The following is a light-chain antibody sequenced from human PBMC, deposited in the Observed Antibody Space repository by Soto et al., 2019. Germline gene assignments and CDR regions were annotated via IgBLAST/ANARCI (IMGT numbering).Light chain of an antibody. CDR2: GAS. Sequence: EIVMTQSPATLPVSPGERATLSCRASHSVSSNLAWYQQKPGQAPRFLIYGASTRATGIPARFSGSGSGTEFTLTISSLQSEDFAVYYCQQYDNWPLTFGGGTKVEIK. V-gene: IGKV3-15*01. CDR3: QQYDNWPLT. CDR1: HSVSSN. J-gene: IGKJ4*01.